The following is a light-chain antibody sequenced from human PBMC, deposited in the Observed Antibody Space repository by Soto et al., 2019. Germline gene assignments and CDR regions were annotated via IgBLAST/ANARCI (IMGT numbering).Light chain of an antibody. V-gene: IGLV2-8*01. CDR2: EVS. Sequence: QSALTQPPSASGSPGQSVTISCTGTSSDVGGYNYVSWYQQHPGKAPKLMIYEVSKRPSGVPDRFSGSRSGTAASLAITGLQAEDEADYYCQSYDSSLRGSNVFGTGTKVTVL. J-gene: IGLJ1*01. CDR1: SSDVGGYNY. CDR3: QSYDSSLRGSNV.